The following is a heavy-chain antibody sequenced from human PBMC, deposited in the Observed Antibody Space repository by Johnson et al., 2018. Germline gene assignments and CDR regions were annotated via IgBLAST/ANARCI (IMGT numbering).Heavy chain of an antibody. V-gene: IGHV4-59*01. CDR1: GGSISSYY. Sequence: QVQLQESGPGLVKPSETLSLTCTVSGGSISSYYWSWIRQPPGKGLEWIGYIYYSGSTNYNPSLKSRVTISVDTSKNQFSLKLSSVTAADTAVYYCAREVGVPADYYYYMDVWGKGTTVTVSS. J-gene: IGHJ6*03. D-gene: IGHD2-8*01. CDR3: AREVGVPADYYYYMDV. CDR2: IYYSGST.